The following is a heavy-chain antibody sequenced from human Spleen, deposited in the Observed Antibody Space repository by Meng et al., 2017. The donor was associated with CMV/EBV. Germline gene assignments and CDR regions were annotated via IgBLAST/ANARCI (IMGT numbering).Heavy chain of an antibody. J-gene: IGHJ4*02. D-gene: IGHD5-24*01. Sequence: GGSLRLSCAASGFTFSSCAMRWVRQAPGKGLEWVSAISGSGASINYADSVRGRFTISRDNAKNSLYLQMNSLRTEDTALYYCAKDIGPIITYFDYWGQGTLVTVSS. CDR2: ISGSGASI. CDR3: AKDIGPIITYFDY. V-gene: IGHV3-23*01. CDR1: GFTFSSCA.